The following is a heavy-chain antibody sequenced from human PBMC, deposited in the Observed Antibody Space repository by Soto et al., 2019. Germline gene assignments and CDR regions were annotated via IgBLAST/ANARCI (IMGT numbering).Heavy chain of an antibody. J-gene: IGHJ5*02. CDR1: GGSISSYY. Sequence: SETLSLTCTVSGGSISSYYWSWIRQPPGKGLEWIGYIYYSGSTNYNPSLKSRVTISVDTSKNQFSLKLSSVTAADTAVYYCARDYDSSGYYHRNWFDPWGQGTLVTVSS. CDR2: IYYSGST. CDR3: ARDYDSSGYYHRNWFDP. D-gene: IGHD3-22*01. V-gene: IGHV4-59*01.